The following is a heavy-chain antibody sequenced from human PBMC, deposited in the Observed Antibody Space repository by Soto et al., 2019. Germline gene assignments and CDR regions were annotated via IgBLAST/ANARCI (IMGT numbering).Heavy chain of an antibody. CDR2: ISAYNGNT. Sequence: ASVKVSCKASGYTFTSYGISWVRQAPGQGLEWMGWISAYNGNTNYAQKLQGRVTMTTDTSTSTAYMELRSLRSDDTAVYYCARDLGIRGYNSLFDYWGQGTLVTVSS. D-gene: IGHD5-12*01. CDR1: GYTFTSYG. J-gene: IGHJ4*02. V-gene: IGHV1-18*04. CDR3: ARDLGIRGYNSLFDY.